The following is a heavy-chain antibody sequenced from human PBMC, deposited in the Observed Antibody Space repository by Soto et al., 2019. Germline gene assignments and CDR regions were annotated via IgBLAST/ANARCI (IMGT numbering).Heavy chain of an antibody. Sequence: VQLVESGGGLVQPGGSLRLSCAASGFSFSSYGMHWVRQAPGKGLEWVAVISYDGSNKYYADSVKGRFTISRDNSKNTLYLQMNSLRAEDTAVYYCAKDGARSNWYQTRYYYYGMDVWGQGTTVTVSS. CDR2: ISYDGSNK. D-gene: IGHD2-2*01. CDR3: AKDGARSNWYQTRYYYYGMDV. V-gene: IGHV3-30*18. CDR1: GFSFSSYG. J-gene: IGHJ6*02.